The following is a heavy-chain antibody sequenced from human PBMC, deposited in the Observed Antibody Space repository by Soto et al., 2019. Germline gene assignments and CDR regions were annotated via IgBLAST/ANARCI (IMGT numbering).Heavy chain of an antibody. Sequence: GASVKVSCKASGYTFTSYGISWVRQAPGQGLEWMGWISTYNGNTNYAQKLQGRVTMTTDTSTSTAYMELRSLRSDDTAVYYCARDGRGKHMGFTAGDWFDPCGQRSLVTVSA. J-gene: IGHJ5*02. D-gene: IGHD3-16*01. CDR2: ISTYNGNT. CDR1: GYTFTSYG. CDR3: ARDGRGKHMGFTAGDWFDP. V-gene: IGHV1-18*01.